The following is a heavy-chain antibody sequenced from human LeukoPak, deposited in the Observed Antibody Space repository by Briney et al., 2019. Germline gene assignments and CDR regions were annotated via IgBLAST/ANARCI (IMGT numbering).Heavy chain of an antibody. D-gene: IGHD2-15*01. V-gene: IGHV4-61*02. CDR1: GGSVSSGSYY. J-gene: IGHJ6*02. Sequence: PSATLSLTCTVSGGSVSSGSYYWSWIRQSAGKGLEWIGRIYTSGSTNYNPSLKSRVTISVDTSKNQFSLNLSSVTAADTAVYYCAREGCSGGSCYSYYYYGMDVWGQGTTVTVSS. CDR2: IYTSGST. CDR3: AREGCSGGSCYSYYYYGMDV.